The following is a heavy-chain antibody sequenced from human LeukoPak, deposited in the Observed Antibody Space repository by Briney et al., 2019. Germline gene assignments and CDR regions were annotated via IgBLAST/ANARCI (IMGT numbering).Heavy chain of an antibody. CDR2: IYYSGST. J-gene: IGHJ4*02. Sequence: SETLSLTCTVSGGSISSYYWSWIRQPPGKGLEWIGYIYYSGSTNYNPSLKSRVTISVDTSKNQFSLKLSSVTAADTAVYYCARGGYYDSSGYYYDWGQGTLVTVSS. D-gene: IGHD3-22*01. V-gene: IGHV4-59*01. CDR1: GGSISSYY. CDR3: ARGGYYDSSGYYYD.